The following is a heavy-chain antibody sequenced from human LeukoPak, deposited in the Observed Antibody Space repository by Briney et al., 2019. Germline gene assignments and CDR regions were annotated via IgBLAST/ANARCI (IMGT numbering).Heavy chain of an antibody. V-gene: IGHV3-21*04. CDR3: AIEEVEEVTAVAGLFDY. CDR2: ISSSSSYI. CDR1: GFTFSSYS. J-gene: IGHJ4*02. Sequence: PGGSLRLSYAASGFTFSSYSMNWVRQAPGKGLEWVSSISSSSSYIYYADSVKGRFTISRDNAKNSLYLQMNSLRAEDTAVYYCAIEEVEEVTAVAGLFDYWGQGTLVTVSS. D-gene: IGHD6-13*01.